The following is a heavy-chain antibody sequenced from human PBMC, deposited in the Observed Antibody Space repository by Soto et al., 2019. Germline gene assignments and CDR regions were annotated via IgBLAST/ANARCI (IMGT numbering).Heavy chain of an antibody. CDR1: GFTFSSYG. D-gene: IGHD6-13*01. V-gene: IGHV3-30*18. CDR3: AKALHLYSSSWYPSDY. Sequence: QVQLVESGGGVVQPGRSLRLSCAASGFTFSSYGMHWVRQAPGKGLEWVAVISYDGSNKYYADSVKGRFTISRDNSKNTLYLQMNSLRAEDTAVYYCAKALHLYSSSWYPSDYWGQGTLVTVSS. J-gene: IGHJ4*02. CDR2: ISYDGSNK.